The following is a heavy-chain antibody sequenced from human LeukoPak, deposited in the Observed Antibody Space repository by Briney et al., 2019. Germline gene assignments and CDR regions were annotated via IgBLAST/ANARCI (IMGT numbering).Heavy chain of an antibody. Sequence: GGSLRLSCAASGFSFSSYAMSWVRQAPGKGLVWVSRINSDGSSTSYADSVKGRLTISRDNAKNTLYLQMNSLRAEDTAVYYCARDQQWLAEFDYWGQGTLVTVSS. J-gene: IGHJ4*02. CDR3: ARDQQWLAEFDY. V-gene: IGHV3-74*01. D-gene: IGHD6-19*01. CDR1: GFSFSSYA. CDR2: INSDGSST.